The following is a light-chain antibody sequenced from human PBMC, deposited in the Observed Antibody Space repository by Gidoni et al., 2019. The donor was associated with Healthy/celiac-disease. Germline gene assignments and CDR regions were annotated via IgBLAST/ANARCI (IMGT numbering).Light chain of an antibody. CDR2: DVS. J-gene: IGLJ1*01. Sequence: QSALTQPRSVSGSPGQSVTISCTGTSSDVGGYNYVSWYQQHPGKAPKLKIYDVSKRPSGVPDRFSGSKSGNTASLTISGLQAEDEADYYCCSYAGSYSYVFGTGTKVTVL. CDR1: SSDVGGYNY. CDR3: CSYAGSYSYV. V-gene: IGLV2-11*01.